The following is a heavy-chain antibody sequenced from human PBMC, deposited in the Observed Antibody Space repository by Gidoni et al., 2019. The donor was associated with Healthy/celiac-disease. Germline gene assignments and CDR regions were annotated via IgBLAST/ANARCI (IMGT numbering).Heavy chain of an antibody. Sequence: QLQLQESGPGLVKPSETLSLTCTVSVGSISRSCYYWGWIRQPPGKGLGWIGSIYDSGSTYYNPTLKSRVTISVDTSKNQFYMKLSSVTGADTAVYYCARRRAEGTDPPSVGMDVWGQGTTVTVSS. J-gene: IGHJ6*02. V-gene: IGHV4-39*01. CDR2: IYDSGST. CDR3: ARRRAEGTDPPSVGMDV. D-gene: IGHD1-1*01. CDR1: VGSISRSCYY.